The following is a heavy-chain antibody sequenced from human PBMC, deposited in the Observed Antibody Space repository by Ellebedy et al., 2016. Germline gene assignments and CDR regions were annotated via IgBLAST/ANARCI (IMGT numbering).Heavy chain of an antibody. Sequence: KVSXXGSGYSFTSYWIGWVRQMPGKGLEWMGIIYPGDSDTRYSPSFQGQVTISADKSISTAYLQWSSLKASDTAMYYCARVEWEQQRGWYYYYYMDVWGKGTTVTVSS. J-gene: IGHJ6*03. CDR2: IYPGDSDT. D-gene: IGHD1-26*01. CDR3: ARVEWEQQRGWYYYYYMDV. V-gene: IGHV5-51*01. CDR1: GYSFTSYW.